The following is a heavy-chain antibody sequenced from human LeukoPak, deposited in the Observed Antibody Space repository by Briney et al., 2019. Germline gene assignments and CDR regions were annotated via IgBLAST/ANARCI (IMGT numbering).Heavy chain of an antibody. CDR3: ARALSWTTDSYYYMDV. Sequence: GASVTVSCKASGYTFTIYDINWVRQATGQGLEWMGWMNPNSGNTGYAQKFQGRVTMTKNTSITTAYMEMSSLRSEDTAVYYCARALSWTTDSYYYMDVWGKGTTVTVSS. CDR2: MNPNSGNT. V-gene: IGHV1-8*01. CDR1: GYTFTIYD. D-gene: IGHD3/OR15-3a*01. J-gene: IGHJ6*03.